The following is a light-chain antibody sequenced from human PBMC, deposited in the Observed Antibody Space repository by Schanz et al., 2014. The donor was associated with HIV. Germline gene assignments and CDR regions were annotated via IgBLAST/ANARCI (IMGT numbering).Light chain of an antibody. V-gene: IGKV1-39*01. CDR2: AAS. CDR3: QQSYSTPIT. J-gene: IGKJ5*01. Sequence: DVQMTQSPSSLSASVGDRVTITCRASQSITTYLNWYQQKPGKAPKLLIYAASNLQSGVPLRFNGSGSGTDFTLTISSLQPEDFATYYCQQSYSTPITFGQGTRLEIK. CDR1: QSITTY.